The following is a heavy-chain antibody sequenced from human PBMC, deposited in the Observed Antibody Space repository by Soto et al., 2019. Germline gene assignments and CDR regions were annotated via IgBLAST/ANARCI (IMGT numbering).Heavy chain of an antibody. Sequence: LRLSCAASGFTFSSYAMHWVRQAPGKGLEWVAVISYDGSNKYYADSVKGRFTISRDNSKNTLYLQMNSLRAEDTAVYYCANWNDPFDYWGQGTLVTVSS. CDR2: ISYDGSNK. D-gene: IGHD1-1*01. V-gene: IGHV3-30-3*01. CDR1: GFTFSSYA. J-gene: IGHJ4*02. CDR3: ANWNDPFDY.